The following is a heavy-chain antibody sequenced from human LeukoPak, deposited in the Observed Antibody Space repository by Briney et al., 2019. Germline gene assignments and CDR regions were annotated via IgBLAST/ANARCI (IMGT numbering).Heavy chain of an antibody. CDR3: AGYSYGYAYDY. CDR1: GGSISSGGYS. V-gene: IGHV4-31*11. Sequence: SETLSLTCAVYGGSISSGGYSWSWIRQHPGKGLEWIGYIYYSGSTYYNPSLKSRVTISVDTSKNQFSLKLSSVTAADTAVYYCAGYSYGYAYDYWGQGTLVTVS. D-gene: IGHD5-18*01. J-gene: IGHJ4*02. CDR2: IYYSGST.